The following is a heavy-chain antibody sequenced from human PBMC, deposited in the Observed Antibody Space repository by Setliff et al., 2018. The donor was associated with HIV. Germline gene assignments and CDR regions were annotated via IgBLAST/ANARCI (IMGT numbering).Heavy chain of an antibody. Sequence: HPGGSLRLSCAASGFTFDTYWMHWVRQAPGKGLVWVSRVSSDGSSKTYADSVKDRFTISRDNAKNTPYLQMNSLRAEDTGVYYCHSGYDTEEQSYFDYWGQGALVTVSS. CDR1: GFTFDTYW. CDR3: HSGYDTEEQSYFDY. J-gene: IGHJ4*02. V-gene: IGHV3-74*01. CDR2: VSSDGSSK. D-gene: IGHD5-12*01.